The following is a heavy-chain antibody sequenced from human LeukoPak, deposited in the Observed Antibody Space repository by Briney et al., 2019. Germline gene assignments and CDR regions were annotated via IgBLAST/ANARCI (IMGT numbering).Heavy chain of an antibody. Sequence: PGRSLRLSCAASGFTFDDYAMHWVRQAPGKGLEWVSGISWNSGSIGHADSVKGRFTISRDNAKNSLYLQMNSLRAEDTALYYCAKDPLLYSSSWPYYFDYWGQGTLVTVSS. CDR3: AKDPLLYSSSWPYYFDY. CDR1: GFTFDDYA. D-gene: IGHD6-13*01. J-gene: IGHJ4*02. V-gene: IGHV3-9*01. CDR2: ISWNSGSI.